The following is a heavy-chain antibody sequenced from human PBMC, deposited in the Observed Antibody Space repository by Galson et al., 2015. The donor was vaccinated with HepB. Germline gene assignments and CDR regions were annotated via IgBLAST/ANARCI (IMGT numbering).Heavy chain of an antibody. D-gene: IGHD2-2*02. CDR3: ARGVVSATIVRRPGYHYYYMDV. J-gene: IGHJ6*03. CDR2: ISYDGYNK. V-gene: IGHV3-30-3*01. Sequence: SLRLSCAASGFTFTTYAMHWVRQAPGKGLEWVAVISYDGYNKYYADSVKGRFTISRDNPKNTLYLQVNSLRAEDTAVYYCARGVVSATIVRRPGYHYYYMDVWGKGTTVTVSS. CDR1: GFTFTTYA.